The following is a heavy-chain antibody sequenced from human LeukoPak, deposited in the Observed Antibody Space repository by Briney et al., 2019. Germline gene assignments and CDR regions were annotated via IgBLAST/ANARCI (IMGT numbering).Heavy chain of an antibody. J-gene: IGHJ3*02. CDR2: INTNTGNP. CDR1: GYSFTGYA. D-gene: IGHD3-10*01. V-gene: IGHV7-4-1*02. CDR3: ASGGMVRGDLGAFDI. Sequence: ASVKVSCKASGYSFTGYAMNWVRQAPGQGLEWMGWINTNTGNPTYAQGFTGRFVFSLDTSVSTAYLQISSLKAEDTAVYYCASGGMVRGDLGAFDIWGQGTMVTVSS.